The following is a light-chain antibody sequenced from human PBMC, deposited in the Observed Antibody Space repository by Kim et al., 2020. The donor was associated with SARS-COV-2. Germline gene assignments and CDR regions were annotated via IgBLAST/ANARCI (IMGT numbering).Light chain of an antibody. Sequence: PASISCTSSQSLLHSDGNTYYLSWFHQRPGQSPRRLISQVSKRDSGVPDRFNGNGSDTDFTLTITRVEAEDLGFYYCMQASYWPFNFGQGTKLDI. CDR3: MQASYWPFN. CDR1: QSLLHSDGNTY. J-gene: IGKJ2*01. CDR2: QVS. V-gene: IGKV2-30*02.